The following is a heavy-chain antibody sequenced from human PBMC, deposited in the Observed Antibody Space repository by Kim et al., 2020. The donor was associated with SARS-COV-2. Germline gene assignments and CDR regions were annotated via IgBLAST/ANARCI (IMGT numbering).Heavy chain of an antibody. CDR1: GFTFSSYG. D-gene: IGHD3-3*01. J-gene: IGHJ6*02. Sequence: GGSLRLSCAASGFTFSSYGMHWVRQPPGKGLEWVAFISYDGSNKYYADSVKGRFTISRDNSKNTLYLQMNSLRAEDTAVYYCAKDLFNLKWLLWGRYYFYGMDVWGQGTTVTVSS. V-gene: IGHV3-30*18. CDR2: ISYDGSNK. CDR3: AKDLFNLKWLLWGRYYFYGMDV.